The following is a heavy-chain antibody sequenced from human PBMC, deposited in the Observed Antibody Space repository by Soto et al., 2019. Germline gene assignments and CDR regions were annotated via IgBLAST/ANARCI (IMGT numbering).Heavy chain of an antibody. CDR1: GFTFSSYA. D-gene: IGHD2-15*01. V-gene: IGHV3-23*01. J-gene: IGHJ6*02. CDR3: AKVKVAAWSYYYYGMDV. CDR2: ISGSGGST. Sequence: QPGGSLRLSCAASGFTFSSYAMSWVRQAPGKGLEWVSAISGSGGSTYYADSVKGRFTISRDNSKNTLYLQMNSLRAEDTAVYYCAKVKVAAWSYYYYGMDVWGQGTTVTVSS.